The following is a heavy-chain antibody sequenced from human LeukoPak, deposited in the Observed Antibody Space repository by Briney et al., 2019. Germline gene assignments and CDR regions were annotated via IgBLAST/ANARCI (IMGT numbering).Heavy chain of an antibody. J-gene: IGHJ3*02. Sequence: SETLSLTCTVSGGYISSYYWSWIRQPPGKGLEWIGYIYYSGSSNYNPSLKSRVTISVDTSKNQFSLQLNSVTPEDTALYYCARGGLVRGTINSLIAFDIWGQGIMVTVSS. CDR1: GGYISSYY. CDR3: ARGGLVRGTINSLIAFDI. CDR2: IYYSGSS. D-gene: IGHD3-10*02. V-gene: IGHV4-59*12.